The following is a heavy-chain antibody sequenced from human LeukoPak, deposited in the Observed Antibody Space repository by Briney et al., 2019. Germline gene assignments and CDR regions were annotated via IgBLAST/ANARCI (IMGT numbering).Heavy chain of an antibody. D-gene: IGHD4-17*01. V-gene: IGHV4-31*03. J-gene: IGHJ4*02. CDR2: IYYSGST. CDR3: ARDSRRGDYDY. CDR1: GGSISSGGYY. Sequence: PSETLSLTCTVSGGSISSGGYYWSWIGQHPGKGLEWIGCIYYSGSTYYNPSLKTRVTISVDTSKNQFSLKLSSVTAADTAVYYCARDSRRGDYDYWGQGTLVTVSS.